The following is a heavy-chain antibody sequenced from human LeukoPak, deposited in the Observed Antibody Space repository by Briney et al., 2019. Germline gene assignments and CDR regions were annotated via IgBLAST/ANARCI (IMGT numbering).Heavy chain of an antibody. J-gene: IGHJ4*02. CDR3: TKAMSRDGYSRFDY. CDR1: GFTFSSYS. D-gene: IGHD5-24*01. CDR2: ISSSSSYI. V-gene: IGHV3-21*04. Sequence: PGGSLRLSCAASGFTFSSYSMNWVRQAPGKGLEWVSSISSSSSYIYYADSVKGRFTISRDNSKNTLYLQMNSLRAEDTAAYYCTKAMSRDGYSRFDYWGLGTLVTVSS.